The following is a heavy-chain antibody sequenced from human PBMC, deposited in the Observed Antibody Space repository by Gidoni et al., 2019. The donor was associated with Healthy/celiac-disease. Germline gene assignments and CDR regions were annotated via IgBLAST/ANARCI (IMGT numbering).Heavy chain of an antibody. J-gene: IGHJ5*02. D-gene: IGHD2-15*01. V-gene: IGHV1-2*02. CDR1: GYTFTGYY. Sequence: QLVQSGAEAKKPGASVQVSCKASGYTFTGYYMHLVRLAPGQGLVWMGWNNPNRGGTTYAQKFQGRVTMTRDTSISTAYMELSRLRSDDTAVYYCAGGYCSGGSCATRTLWFDPWGQGTLVTVSS. CDR2: NNPNRGGT. CDR3: AGGYCSGGSCATRTLWFDP.